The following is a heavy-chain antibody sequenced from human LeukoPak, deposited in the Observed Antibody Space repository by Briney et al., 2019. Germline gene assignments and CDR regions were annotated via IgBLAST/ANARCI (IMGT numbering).Heavy chain of an antibody. CDR2: INTNTGNP. CDR1: GYTFTSYA. D-gene: IGHD4-23*01. V-gene: IGHV7-4-1*02. J-gene: IGHJ4*02. CDR3: ARDGAGYGGNPAYFDY. Sequence: ASVKVSCKASGYTFTSYAMNWVRQAPGQGLEWMGWINTNTGNPTYAQGFTGRFVFSLDTSVSTAYLQISSLKAEDTAVYYCARDGAGYGGNPAYFDYWGQGTLVTVSS.